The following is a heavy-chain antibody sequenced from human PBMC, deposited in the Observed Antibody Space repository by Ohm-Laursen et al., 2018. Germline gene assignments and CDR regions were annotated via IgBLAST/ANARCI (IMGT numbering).Heavy chain of an antibody. V-gene: IGHV4-39*01. CDR1: GGSISSSSYY. Sequence: SETLSLTCTVSGGSISSSSYYWGWIRQPPGKGLEWIGSIYYSGSTYYNPSLKSRVTISVDTSKNLFSLKLSSVTAADTAVYYCASQIGPVTIFGVVITSNWFDPWGQGTLVTVSS. J-gene: IGHJ5*02. CDR3: ASQIGPVTIFGVVITSNWFDP. CDR2: IYYSGST. D-gene: IGHD3-3*01.